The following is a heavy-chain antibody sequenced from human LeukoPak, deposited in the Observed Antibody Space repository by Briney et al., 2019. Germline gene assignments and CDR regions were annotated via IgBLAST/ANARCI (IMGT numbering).Heavy chain of an antibody. CDR1: GGSISSSSYY. CDR2: IYYSGST. Sequence: SETLSLTCSVSGGSISSSSYYWGWIRQPPGKGLEWIGSIYYSGSTYYNPSLKSRVTISVDTSKNQFSLKLSSVTAADTAVYYCARLQTSTVATYYFDYWGQGTLVTVSS. CDR3: ARLQTSTVATYYFDY. J-gene: IGHJ4*02. V-gene: IGHV4-39*07. D-gene: IGHD4-23*01.